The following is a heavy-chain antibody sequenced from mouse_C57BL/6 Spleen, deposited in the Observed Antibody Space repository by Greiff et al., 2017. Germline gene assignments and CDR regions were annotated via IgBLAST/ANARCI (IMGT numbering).Heavy chain of an antibody. CDR3: ARRPFTTVVVPYAMNY. CDR2: IYPRSGNT. J-gene: IGHJ4*01. CDR1: GYTFTSYG. V-gene: IGHV1-81*01. D-gene: IGHD1-1*01. Sequence: QVQLQQSGAELARPGASVKLSCKASGYTFTSYGISWVKQRTGQGLEWIGEIYPRSGNTYYNEKFKGKATLTADKSSSTAYMELRSLTSEDSAVYFCARRPFTTVVVPYAMNYWGQGTSVTVSS.